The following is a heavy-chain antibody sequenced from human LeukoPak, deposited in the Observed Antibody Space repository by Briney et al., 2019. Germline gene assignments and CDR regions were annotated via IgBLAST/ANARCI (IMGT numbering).Heavy chain of an antibody. CDR3: ARVVVPAAIWSNRFDP. CDR2: IYYSGST. Sequence: SETLSLTCTVSGGSISSYYWSWIRQPPGKELEWIGYIYYSGSTNYNPSLKSRVTISVDTSKNQFSLKLSSVTAADTAVYYCARVVVPAAIWSNRFDPWGQGTLVTVSS. J-gene: IGHJ5*02. V-gene: IGHV4-59*01. CDR1: GGSISSYY. D-gene: IGHD2-2*01.